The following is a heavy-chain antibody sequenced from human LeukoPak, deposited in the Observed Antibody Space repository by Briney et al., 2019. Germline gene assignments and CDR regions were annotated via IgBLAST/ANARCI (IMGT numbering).Heavy chain of an antibody. D-gene: IGHD1-26*01. CDR3: AKSGGYGLIDY. J-gene: IGHJ4*02. CDR1: GGSISSGGYS. V-gene: IGHV4-30-4*07. CDR2: IYYSGST. Sequence: SQTLSLTCAVSGGSISSGGYSWSWIRQPPGKGLEWIGYIYYSGSTYYNPSLKSRVTISVDTSKNQFSLKLSSVTAADTAVYYCAKSGGYGLIDYWGQGTLVTVSS.